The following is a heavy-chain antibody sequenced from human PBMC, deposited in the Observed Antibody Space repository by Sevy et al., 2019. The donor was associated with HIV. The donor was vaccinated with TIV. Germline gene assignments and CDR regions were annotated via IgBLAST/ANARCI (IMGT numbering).Heavy chain of an antibody. V-gene: IGHV3-30*02. D-gene: IGHD3-10*01. CDR2: IRYDGSNK. Sequence: GGSLRLSCAASGFTFSSYGMHWVRQAPGKGLEWVAFIRYDGSNKYYADSVKRRFTISRDNSKNTLYLQMNSLRAEDTAVYYCAKDGHSGETYYYYYGMDVWGQGTTVTVSS. CDR1: GFTFSSYG. CDR3: AKDGHSGETYYYYYGMDV. J-gene: IGHJ6*02.